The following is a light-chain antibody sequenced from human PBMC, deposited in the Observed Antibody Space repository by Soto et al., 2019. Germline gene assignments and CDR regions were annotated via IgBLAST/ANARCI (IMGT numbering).Light chain of an antibody. CDR2: DAS. J-gene: IGKJ2*01. CDR1: QSVSSY. CDR3: QQRSNWPPYT. V-gene: IGKV3-11*01. Sequence: EIVLTQSPATLSLSPGERATLSCRASQSVSSYLAWYQQKPGRAPRLLIYDASNRATGIPARFSGSGSGTDFTLTISSLEPEGFAVYYCQQRSNWPPYTFGQGTKLEIK.